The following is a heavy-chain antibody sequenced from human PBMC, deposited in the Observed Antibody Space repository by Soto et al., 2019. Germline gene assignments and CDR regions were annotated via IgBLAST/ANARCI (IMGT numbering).Heavy chain of an antibody. J-gene: IGHJ6*02. Sequence: QVQLQQWGAGLLKPSETLSLTCAVYGGSFSGYYWSWIRQPPGKGLEWIGEINHSGSTNYNPSLKSRVTISVDTSKNQFSLKLSSVTAADTAVYYCVRAAQLFYYYYYGMDVWGQGTTVTVSS. CDR3: VRAAQLFYYYYYGMDV. CDR2: INHSGST. CDR1: GGSFSGYY. D-gene: IGHD6-13*01. V-gene: IGHV4-34*01.